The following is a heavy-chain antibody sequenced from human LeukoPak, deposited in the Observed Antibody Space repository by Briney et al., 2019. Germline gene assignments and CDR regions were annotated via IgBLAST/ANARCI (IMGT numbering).Heavy chain of an antibody. CDR3: ARDSAPSQQWLVVGGDAFDI. D-gene: IGHD6-19*01. J-gene: IGHJ3*02. CDR2: INWNSDSI. Sequence: RTGGSLRLSCAVSGFTFDDYAMHWVRQVPGKGLEWVSGINWNSDSIGYADSVKGRFTTSRDNAKNSLYLQMSSLRAEDTAVYYCARDSAPSQQWLVVGGDAFDIWGQGTMVTVSS. V-gene: IGHV3-9*01. CDR1: GFTFDDYA.